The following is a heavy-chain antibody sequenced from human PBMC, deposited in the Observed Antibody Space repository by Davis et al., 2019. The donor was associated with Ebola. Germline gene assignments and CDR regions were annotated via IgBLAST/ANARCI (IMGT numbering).Heavy chain of an antibody. CDR1: GGSISSYY. J-gene: IGHJ6*02. V-gene: IGHV4-39*01. D-gene: IGHD5-18*01. CDR2: IYNSGST. CDR3: ARPVSPGYTYGYYNYDMDV. Sequence: SETLSLTCTVSGGSISSYYWSWIRQPPGKGLEWIGSIYNSGSTYYNPSLESRVTISVDTSKNQFSLKLTSVTATDTAVYYCARPVSPGYTYGYYNYDMDVWGQGTTVTVSS.